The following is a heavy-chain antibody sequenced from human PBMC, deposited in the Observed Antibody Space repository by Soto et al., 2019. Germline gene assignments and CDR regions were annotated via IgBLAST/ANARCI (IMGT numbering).Heavy chain of an antibody. CDR1: GGSISSGGYY. CDR3: ASLNYYGSGSFD. Sequence: QVQLQESGPGLVKPSQTLSLTCTVSGGSISSGGYYWSWIRQHPGTGLEWIGYISYGGSTYYNPSLKSRVTISVDTTKNQFSLELSSVTAADTAVYYCASLNYYGSGSFDWVQGTLVTVSS. J-gene: IGHJ4*02. V-gene: IGHV4-31*03. D-gene: IGHD3-10*01. CDR2: ISYGGST.